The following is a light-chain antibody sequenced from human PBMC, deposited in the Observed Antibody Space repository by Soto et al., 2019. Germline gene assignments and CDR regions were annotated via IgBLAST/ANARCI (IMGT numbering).Light chain of an antibody. CDR1: SSDVGVYNY. J-gene: IGLJ1*01. Sequence: QSALTQPAFVSGSPGQSITISCTGTSSDVGVYNYVSWYQHPPGKAPKLMISEVSNRPSGVSNRFSGSKSGNTASLTISGLQAEDEADYYCSSYTSTSTRVFGTGTKVTVL. CDR2: EVS. V-gene: IGLV2-14*01. CDR3: SSYTSTSTRV.